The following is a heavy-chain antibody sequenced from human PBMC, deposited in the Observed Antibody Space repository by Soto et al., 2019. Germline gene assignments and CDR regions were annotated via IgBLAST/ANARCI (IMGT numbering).Heavy chain of an antibody. J-gene: IGHJ4*02. CDR1: GFTFSTFA. V-gene: IGHV3-30-3*01. CDR3: ARAPTSRFDY. CDR2: ISHDTYNR. Sequence: PGGSLRLSCAASGFTFSTFAMHWVRQAPGKGLEWVAVISHDTYNRYYADSVKGRFTISRDNSNNTLYLQMNSLRHDDTARYFCARAPTSRFDYWGQGTLVTVSS.